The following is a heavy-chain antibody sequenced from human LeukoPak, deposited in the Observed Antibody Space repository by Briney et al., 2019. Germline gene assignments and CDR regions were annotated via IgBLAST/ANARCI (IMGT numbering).Heavy chain of an antibody. CDR1: GFTFSSYA. CDR3: AKSRAVAGMRDAFDI. D-gene: IGHD6-19*01. V-gene: IGHV3-23*01. CDR2: ISGSGGST. J-gene: IGHJ3*02. Sequence: PGGSLRLSCAASGFTFSSYAMSWVRQAPGKGLEWVSAISGSGGSTYYADSVKGRLTISRDNSKNTLYLQMNSLRAEDTAVYYCAKSRAVAGMRDAFDIWGQGTMVTVSS.